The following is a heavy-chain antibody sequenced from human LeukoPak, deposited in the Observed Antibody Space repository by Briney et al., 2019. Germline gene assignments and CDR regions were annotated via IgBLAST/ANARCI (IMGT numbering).Heavy chain of an antibody. Sequence: SETLSLTCTVSGGSMTSNNYYWGWIRQPPGKGLEWIGNIHYSGSTYYSPSLKNRVTTSVDTSKNQFSLRLKSVTAADTAVYYCWRPHCSNSVCSSSRVDFWGQGTLVTDSS. V-gene: IGHV4-39*01. D-gene: IGHD2-8*01. CDR2: IHYSGST. CDR3: WRPHCSNSVCSSSRVDF. J-gene: IGHJ4*02. CDR1: GGSMTSNNYY.